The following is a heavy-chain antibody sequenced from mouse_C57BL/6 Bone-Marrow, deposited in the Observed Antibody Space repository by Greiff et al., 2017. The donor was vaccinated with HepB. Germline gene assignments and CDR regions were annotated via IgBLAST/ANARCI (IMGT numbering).Heavy chain of an antibody. Sequence: QVQLQQPGAELVKPGASVKMSCKASGYTFTSYWITCVKQRPGQGLEWIGDIYPGSGSTNYNEKFKSKATLTVDTSSSTAYMQLSSLTSEDSAVYYCARSHYYCYAMDYWGQGTSVTVSS. CDR2: IYPGSGST. D-gene: IGHD1-2*01. V-gene: IGHV1-55*01. CDR3: ARSHYYCYAMDY. CDR1: GYTFTSYW. J-gene: IGHJ4*01.